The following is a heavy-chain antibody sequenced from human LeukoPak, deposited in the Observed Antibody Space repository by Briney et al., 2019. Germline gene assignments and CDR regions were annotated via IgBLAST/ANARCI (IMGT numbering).Heavy chain of an antibody. CDR3: ARELEQWLVLSY. CDR2: ISYDGSNK. D-gene: IGHD6-19*01. CDR1: GFTFSSYA. J-gene: IGHJ4*02. Sequence: GGSLRLSCAASGFTFSSYAMHWVRQAPGKGLEWVAVISYDGSNKYYADSVKGRFTISRDNSKNTLYLQMNSLRAEDTAVYYCARELEQWLVLSYWGQGTLATVSS. V-gene: IGHV3-30-3*01.